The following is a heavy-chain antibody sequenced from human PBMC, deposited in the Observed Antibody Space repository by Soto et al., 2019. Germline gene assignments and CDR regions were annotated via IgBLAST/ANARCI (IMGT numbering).Heavy chain of an antibody. V-gene: IGHV2-5*02. J-gene: IGHJ4*02. D-gene: IGHD5-12*01. Sequence: QITLKESGPTLVKPTQTLTLTCSFSGFSLSTRGVGVGWIRQPPGKALEWLALIFLDDDKWYSPSLRSRLTITENASKNKVVLAMTNMDPVDTATYYCAHRSRGYAYYFDPWGQGTLVTVSS. CDR1: GFSLSTRGVG. CDR2: IFLDDDK. CDR3: AHRSRGYAYYFDP.